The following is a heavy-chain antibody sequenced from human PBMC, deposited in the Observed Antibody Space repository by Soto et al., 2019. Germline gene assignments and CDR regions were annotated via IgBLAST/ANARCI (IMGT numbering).Heavy chain of an antibody. CDR1: GGSISRGGYY. CDR2: TYYSGST. V-gene: IGHV4-31*03. Sequence: QVQLPESGPGLVMPSQTLSLTCTVSGGSISRGGYYWSWIRQHPGMVLEWIGYTYYSGSTYYNPSLKSRVTISVNTSKNQLSLELSSVTAADTAVYYCARLTTETTGIYSWGQGTLVTVAS. J-gene: IGHJ4*02. D-gene: IGHD4-17*01. CDR3: ARLTTETTGIYS.